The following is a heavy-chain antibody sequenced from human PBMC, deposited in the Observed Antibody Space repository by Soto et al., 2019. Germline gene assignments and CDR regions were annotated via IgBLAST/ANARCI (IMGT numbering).Heavy chain of an antibody. CDR1: GYTFTGYY. CDR2: INPNSGGT. V-gene: IGHV1-2*04. D-gene: IGHD1-26*01. CDR3: ARDLYSSGSYPRGWFDP. Sequence: QVQLVQSGAEVKKPGASVKVSCKASGYTFTGYYMHWVRQAPGQGLEWMGWINPNSGGTNYAQKFQGWVTMTRDTSISTAYMELSRLRSDDTAVYYCARDLYSSGSYPRGWFDPWGQGTLVTVSS. J-gene: IGHJ5*02.